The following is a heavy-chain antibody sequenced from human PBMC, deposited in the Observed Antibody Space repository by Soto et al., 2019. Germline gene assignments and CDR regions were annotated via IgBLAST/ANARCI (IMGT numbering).Heavy chain of an antibody. J-gene: IGHJ4*02. D-gene: IGHD3-3*01. CDR3: AREPILPRAGHDY. CDR2: IFYTGTT. Sequence: PSETLSLPCTISGDASNICFWTWIRQSPGKGLEWTGYIFYTGTTYSTPSLKNRLSMAIYTSKNQFSLRLTSVTAVDSAVYYRAREPILPRAGHDYWGQGALVTVSS. CDR1: GDASNICF. V-gene: IGHV4-30-4*01.